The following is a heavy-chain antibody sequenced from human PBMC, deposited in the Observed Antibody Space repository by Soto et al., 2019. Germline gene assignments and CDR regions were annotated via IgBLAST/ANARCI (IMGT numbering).Heavy chain of an antibody. CDR3: ARQLRYFDWSRDAGDYGMDV. D-gene: IGHD3-9*01. Sequence: GGSLRLSCAASGFTVSSNYMSWVRQAPGKGLEWVSVIYSGGSTYYADSVKGRFTISRDNSKNTLYLQMNSLRADDTAVYYCARQLRYFDWSRDAGDYGMDVWGQGTTVTVSS. J-gene: IGHJ6*02. CDR2: IYSGGST. V-gene: IGHV3-53*01. CDR1: GFTVSSNY.